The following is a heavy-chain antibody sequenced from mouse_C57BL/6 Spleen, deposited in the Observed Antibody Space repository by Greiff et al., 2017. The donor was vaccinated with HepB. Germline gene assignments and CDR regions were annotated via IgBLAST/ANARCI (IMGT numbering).Heavy chain of an antibody. Sequence: EVHLLESGGGLVKPGGSLKLSCAASGFTFSSYTMSWVRQTPEKRLEWVATISGGGGNTYYPDSVKGRFTISRDNAKNTLYLQMSSLRSEDTALYYCARYPFAYWGQGTLVTVSA. J-gene: IGHJ3*01. CDR2: ISGGGGNT. CDR1: GFTFSSYT. D-gene: IGHD5-1*01. CDR3: ARYPFAY. V-gene: IGHV5-9*01.